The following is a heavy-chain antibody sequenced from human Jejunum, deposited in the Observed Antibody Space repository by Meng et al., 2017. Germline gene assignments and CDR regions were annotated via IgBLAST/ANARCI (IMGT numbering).Heavy chain of an antibody. CDR2: MYHGGDT. Sequence: QLQLQESGPGLVKPSGTLALNRRVSGGSISSSNRWSWVRQYPGKGLEWIGEMYHGGDTNYNPSLETRVTISTDTSRNEFSLKLRSVTAADTAVYYCARDWGCRDGSCFSGLLEYWGQGILVTVSS. CDR1: GGSISSSNR. V-gene: IGHV4-4*02. D-gene: IGHD2-15*01. J-gene: IGHJ4*02. CDR3: ARDWGCRDGSCFSGLLEY.